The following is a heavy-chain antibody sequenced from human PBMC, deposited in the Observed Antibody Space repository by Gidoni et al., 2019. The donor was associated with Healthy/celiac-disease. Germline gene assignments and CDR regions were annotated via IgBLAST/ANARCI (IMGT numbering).Heavy chain of an antibody. CDR2: ISSSGSTI. CDR1: GFPFSSYY. CDR3: ATHTYYYDSSGYYLDAFDI. Sequence: QVQLVESGGGLVKPGGSLRLSCAASGFPFSSYYMSWIRQAPVKGLEWVSYISSSGSTIYYADSVKGRFTISRDNAKNSLYLQMNSLRAEDTAVYYCATHTYYYDSSGYYLDAFDIWGQGTMVTVSS. D-gene: IGHD3-22*01. J-gene: IGHJ3*02. V-gene: IGHV3-11*01.